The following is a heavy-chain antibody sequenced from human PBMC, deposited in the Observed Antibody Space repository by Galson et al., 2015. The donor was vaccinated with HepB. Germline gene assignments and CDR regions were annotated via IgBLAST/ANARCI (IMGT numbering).Heavy chain of an antibody. CDR1: GYSFTSYW. J-gene: IGHJ6*02. D-gene: IGHD3-22*01. CDR2: IDPSDSYT. V-gene: IGHV5-10-1*01. CDR3: ARLGRSSGHTTHGGMDV. Sequence: QSGAEVKKPGESLRISCKGSGYSFTSYWISWVRQMPGKGLEWMGRIDPSDSYTNYSPSFQGHVTISADKSISTAYLQWSSLKASDTAMYYCARLGRSSGHTTHGGMDVWGQGTTVTVSS.